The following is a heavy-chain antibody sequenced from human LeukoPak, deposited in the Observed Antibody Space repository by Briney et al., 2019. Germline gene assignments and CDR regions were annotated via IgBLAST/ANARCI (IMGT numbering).Heavy chain of an antibody. V-gene: IGHV4-34*01. Sequence: SETLSLTCAVYGGSFSGYYWSWIRQPPGKGLEWIGEINHSGSTNYNPSLKSRVTISVDRSKNQFSLKLSSVTAADTAVYYCAREDGDYVPDWGQGTLVTVSS. J-gene: IGHJ4*02. CDR2: INHSGST. CDR3: AREDGDYVPD. D-gene: IGHD4-17*01. CDR1: GGSFSGYY.